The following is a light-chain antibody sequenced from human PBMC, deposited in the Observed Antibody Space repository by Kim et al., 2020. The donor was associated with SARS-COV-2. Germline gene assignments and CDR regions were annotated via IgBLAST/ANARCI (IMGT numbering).Light chain of an antibody. J-gene: IGKJ2*01. CDR2: GAS. Sequence: VSPGERVTLSGRASESIYSNLAWYRQKPGQAPRLLIYGASTRATGIPARFSGSGSGTEFTLTISSLQSEDFAVYYCQQYNNWPPYTFGQGTKLEI. V-gene: IGKV3-15*01. CDR1: ESIYSN. CDR3: QQYNNWPPYT.